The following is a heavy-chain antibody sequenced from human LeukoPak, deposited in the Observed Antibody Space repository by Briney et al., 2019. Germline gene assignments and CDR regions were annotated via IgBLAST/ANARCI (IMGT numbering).Heavy chain of an antibody. J-gene: IGHJ4*02. Sequence: GGSLRLSCAASGFTFSSYSMNWVRQAPGKGLEWVSYISSSSSTIYYADSVKGRFTISRDNAKNSLYLQMNSLRAEDTAVYYCARNVSTVYCGGDCYPFDYWGQGTLVTVSS. V-gene: IGHV3-48*04. CDR2: ISSSSSTI. CDR1: GFTFSSYS. D-gene: IGHD2-21*02. CDR3: ARNVSTVYCGGDCYPFDY.